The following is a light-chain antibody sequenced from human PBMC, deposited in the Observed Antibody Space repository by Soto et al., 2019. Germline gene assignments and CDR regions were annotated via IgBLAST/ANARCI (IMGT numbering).Light chain of an antibody. J-gene: IGLJ2*01. CDR1: SSDVGDNKY. V-gene: IGLV2-14*01. CDR2: EVY. CDR3: CSYTSSSTLV. Sequence: QSVLTQPASVSGSPGQSITISCTGTSSDVGDNKYVSWYQQHPGEAPKLMIYEVYHRPSGVSDRFSGSKSGDTASLTISGLQAEDEADYYCCSYTSSSTLVFGGGTKLTVL.